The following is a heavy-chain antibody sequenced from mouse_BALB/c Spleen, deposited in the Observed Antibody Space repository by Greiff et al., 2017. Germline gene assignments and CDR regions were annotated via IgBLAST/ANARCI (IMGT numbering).Heavy chain of an antibody. V-gene: IGHV3-8*02. Sequence: EVQLQQPGPSFVKPSQPLSFTCSVTGAPITSGYWNWFRKFPGNKLEYMGYISYSGSIYYNPSLKSRIPITRDTSKNQYYLQLNSVATEDTATYYCARNWEFDYWGQGTTLTVSS. CDR2: ISYSGSI. J-gene: IGHJ2*01. CDR1: GAPITSGY. D-gene: IGHD4-1*01. CDR3: ARNWEFDY.